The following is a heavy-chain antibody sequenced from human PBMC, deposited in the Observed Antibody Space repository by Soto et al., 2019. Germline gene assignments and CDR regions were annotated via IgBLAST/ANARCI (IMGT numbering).Heavy chain of an antibody. J-gene: IGHJ2*01. V-gene: IGHV3-9*01. CDR2: ISWNSGSI. CDR3: AKDFGIAARLSNWYFDL. Sequence: EVQLVESGGGLVQPGRSLRLSCAASGFTFDDYAMHWVRQAPGKGLEWVSGISWNSGSIGYADSVKGRFTIPRDNAKNSLYLQMNSLRAEDTALYYCAKDFGIAARLSNWYFDLWGRGTLVTVSS. D-gene: IGHD6-6*01. CDR1: GFTFDDYA.